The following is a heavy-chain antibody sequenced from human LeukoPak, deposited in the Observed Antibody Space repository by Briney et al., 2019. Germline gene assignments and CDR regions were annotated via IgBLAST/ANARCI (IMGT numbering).Heavy chain of an antibody. CDR3: ARGRGYCSRTTCWYFDY. J-gene: IGHJ4*02. D-gene: IGHD2-2*01. CDR2: INSGSDII. CDR1: GFTFPTYH. Sequence: PGGSLRLFCAASGFTFPTYHMVWVRQSPGKGLEWLAYINSGSDIIYYADSVKGRFTISRDNAKNSLYLEMISLRAEDTAVYFCARGRGYCSRTTCWYFDYWGQGTLVTVSS. V-gene: IGHV3-48*01.